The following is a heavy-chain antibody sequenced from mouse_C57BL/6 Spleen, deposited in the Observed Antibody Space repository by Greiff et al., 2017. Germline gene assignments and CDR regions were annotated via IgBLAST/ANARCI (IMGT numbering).Heavy chain of an antibody. CDR1: GYTFTSYD. J-gene: IGHJ2*01. CDR2: RYPRDGST. Sequence: QVQLQQSGPELVKPSASVKLSCKASGYTFTSYDINYVKRRPGQGREGIGGRYPRDGSTKYNAKFKGKATLTVDTSSSTAYMELHRLTSEDSAVYFCAREGIGDYWGQGTTLTVS. V-gene: IGHV1-85*01. CDR3: AREGIGDY.